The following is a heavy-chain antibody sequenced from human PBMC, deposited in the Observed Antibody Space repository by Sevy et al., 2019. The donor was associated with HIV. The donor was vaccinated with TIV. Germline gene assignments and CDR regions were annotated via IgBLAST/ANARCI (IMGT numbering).Heavy chain of an antibody. Sequence: GGSLRLSCAASGFTFSSYAMHWVRQAPGKGLEWVAVISYDGSNKYYADSVKGRFTISRDNSKNTLYLQMNSLRAEDTAVYYCAESRVTGAFDIWGQGTMVTVSS. J-gene: IGHJ3*02. CDR1: GFTFSSYA. D-gene: IGHD2-21*02. CDR3: AESRVTGAFDI. V-gene: IGHV3-30-3*01. CDR2: ISYDGSNK.